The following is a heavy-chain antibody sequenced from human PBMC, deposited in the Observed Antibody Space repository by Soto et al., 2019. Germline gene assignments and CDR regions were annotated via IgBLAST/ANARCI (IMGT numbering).Heavy chain of an antibody. CDR1: GFTLSSYG. CDR2: IWYDGDKK. Sequence: QVQLVESGGGVVQPGRSLRLSCAASGFTLSSYGTHWVRQAPGKGLEWVAVIWYDGDKKYYADSVKVRFTISRDESKNTVYLHMSSLRGEDTGVYYCARGSAGSESVVVVPAIDFYSFDTWGQGTLVSVSS. J-gene: IGHJ4*02. D-gene: IGHD2-15*01. CDR3: ARGSAGSESVVVVPAIDFYSFDT. V-gene: IGHV3-33*01.